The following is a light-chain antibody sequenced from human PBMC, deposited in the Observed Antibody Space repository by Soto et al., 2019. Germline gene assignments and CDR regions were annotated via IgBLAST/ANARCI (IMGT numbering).Light chain of an antibody. CDR2: GAS. Sequence: EIVLAQSPGTLSLSPGDRATLSCRASQSVTSDYLAWYQQKPGQAPRLLIYGASSRATGIPDRFSGSGSGTDFTLTISRLEPEDFAVYYCQQYGRPFGQGTKVDIK. J-gene: IGKJ1*01. V-gene: IGKV3-20*01. CDR3: QQYGRP. CDR1: QSVTSDY.